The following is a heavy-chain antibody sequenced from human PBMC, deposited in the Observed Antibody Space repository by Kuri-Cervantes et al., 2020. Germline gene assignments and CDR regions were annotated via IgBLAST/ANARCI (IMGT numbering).Heavy chain of an antibody. D-gene: IGHD3-3*01. CDR3: ARVGDFWSGLHDY. J-gene: IGHJ4*02. V-gene: IGHV4-59*01. CDR1: GGSISSYY. Sequence: GSLRLSCTVSGGSISSYYWSWIRQPPGKGLEWIGYIYYSGSTNYNPSLKSRVTISADTSKNQFSLKLSSVTAADTAVYYCARVGDFWSGLHDYWGQGTLVTVSS. CDR2: IYYSGST.